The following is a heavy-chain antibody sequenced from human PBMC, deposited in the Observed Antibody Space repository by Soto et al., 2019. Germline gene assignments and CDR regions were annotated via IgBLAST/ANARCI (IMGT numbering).Heavy chain of an antibody. J-gene: IGHJ4*02. CDR3: AGDVSDSGWLDY. V-gene: IGHV4-61*01. CDR2: ISYSGNT. CDR1: GVSVSSATYH. D-gene: IGHD5-12*01. Sequence: QVQLQESGPGLVKPSETLSLTCTVSGVSVSSATYHWSWIRQPPGKGLEWIGYISYSGNTDYNSPLKSRGIISMDTSKNQISLKLSSVTAADTAMYYCAGDVSDSGWLDYWGQGTLVIVSS.